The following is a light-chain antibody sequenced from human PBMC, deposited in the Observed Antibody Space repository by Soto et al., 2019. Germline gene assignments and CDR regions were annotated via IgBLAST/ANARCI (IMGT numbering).Light chain of an antibody. J-gene: IGLJ3*02. V-gene: IGLV2-11*01. Sequence: QSALTQPRSVSGSPGQSVTISCTGTSSDVGDYKYVSWYKQNPGKAPKLLIYAVNMRPSGVPDRISGSKSGNTASLTISVLQAEDEADDSCGSYAGSYTWVFGGGTKLTVL. CDR1: SSDVGDYKY. CDR3: GSYAGSYTWV. CDR2: AVN.